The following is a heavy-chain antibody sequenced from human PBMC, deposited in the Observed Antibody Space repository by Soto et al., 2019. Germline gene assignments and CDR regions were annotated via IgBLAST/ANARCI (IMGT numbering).Heavy chain of an antibody. CDR1: GFPFSTYG. J-gene: IGHJ4*02. Sequence: GGSLRLSCAASGFPFSTYGMHWVRQAPGKGLEWVAVIWSDGSNKYYADTVKGRFTISRDNSKNTLYLQMNSLRAEDTAVYYCASRSPALDYWGQGTLVTVSS. D-gene: IGHD2-2*01. CDR2: IWSDGSNK. CDR3: ASRSPALDY. V-gene: IGHV3-33*01.